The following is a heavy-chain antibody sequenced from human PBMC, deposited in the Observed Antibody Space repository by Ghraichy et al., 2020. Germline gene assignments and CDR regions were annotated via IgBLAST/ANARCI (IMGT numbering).Heavy chain of an antibody. Sequence: SVKVSCKASGGTFSSYAISWVRQAPGQGLEWMGGIIPIFGTANYAQKFQGRVTITADKSTSTAYMELSSLRSEDTAVYYCAREGVYYYDSSGYYYYFDYWGQGTLVTVSS. V-gene: IGHV1-69*06. CDR2: IIPIFGTA. J-gene: IGHJ4*02. CDR1: GGTFSSYA. CDR3: AREGVYYYDSSGYYYYFDY. D-gene: IGHD3-22*01.